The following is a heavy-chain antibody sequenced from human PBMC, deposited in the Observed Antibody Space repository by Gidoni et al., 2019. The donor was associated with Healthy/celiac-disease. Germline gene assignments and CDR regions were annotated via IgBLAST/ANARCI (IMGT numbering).Heavy chain of an antibody. Sequence: EVQLVESGGGLVQPGRSLRLSCAASGFAFDDYAMHWVRQAPGKGLEWVSGISWNSGSIGYADSVKGRFTISRDNAKNSLYLQMNSLRAEDTALYYCAKEGSIAARAALDYWGQGTLVTVSS. CDR1: GFAFDDYA. J-gene: IGHJ4*02. D-gene: IGHD6-6*01. CDR2: ISWNSGSI. V-gene: IGHV3-9*01. CDR3: AKEGSIAARAALDY.